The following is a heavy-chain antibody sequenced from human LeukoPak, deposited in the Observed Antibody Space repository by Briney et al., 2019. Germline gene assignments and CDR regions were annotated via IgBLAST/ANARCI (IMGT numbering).Heavy chain of an antibody. CDR3: ARGGGKAYYDFWSGYYPTNWFDP. CDR2: ISSSGSTI. CDR1: GFTFSSYE. J-gene: IGHJ5*02. V-gene: IGHV3-48*03. Sequence: PGGSLRLSCAASGFTFSSYEMNWVRQAPGKGLEWVSYISSSGSTIYYADSVKGRFTISRDYAKNSLYLQMNSLRAEDTAVYYCARGGGKAYYDFWSGYYPTNWFDPWGQGTLVTVSS. D-gene: IGHD3-3*01.